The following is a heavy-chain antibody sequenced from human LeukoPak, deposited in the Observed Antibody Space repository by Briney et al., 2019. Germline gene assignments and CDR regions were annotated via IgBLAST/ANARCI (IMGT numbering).Heavy chain of an antibody. D-gene: IGHD2-15*01. Sequence: PGGSLRLSCAASGFTFSSYGMHWVRQAPGKGLEWVAFIRYDGSNKYYADSVKGRFTISRDNSKNTLYLQMNSLRAEDTAVYYCAKDKYCSGGSCYSGAFDIRGQGTMVTVSS. J-gene: IGHJ3*02. CDR1: GFTFSSYG. CDR2: IRYDGSNK. V-gene: IGHV3-30*02. CDR3: AKDKYCSGGSCYSGAFDI.